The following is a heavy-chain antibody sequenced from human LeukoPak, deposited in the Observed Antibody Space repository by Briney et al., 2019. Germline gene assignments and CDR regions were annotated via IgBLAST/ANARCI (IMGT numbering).Heavy chain of an antibody. Sequence: GGSLRLSCAASGFTFSSYSMNWVRQAPGKGLEWVSSISSSSYIYYADSVKGRFTISRDNAKNSLYLQMNSLRAEDTAVYYCARVIAEDTAMALLYYYYYMDVWGKGTTVTVSS. CDR3: ARVIAEDTAMALLYYYYYMDV. CDR2: ISSSSYI. D-gene: IGHD5-18*01. CDR1: GFTFSSYS. J-gene: IGHJ6*03. V-gene: IGHV3-21*01.